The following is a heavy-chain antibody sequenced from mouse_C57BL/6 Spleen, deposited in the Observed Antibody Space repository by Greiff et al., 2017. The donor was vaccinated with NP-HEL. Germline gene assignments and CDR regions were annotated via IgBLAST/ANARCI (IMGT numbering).Heavy chain of an antibody. V-gene: IGHV1-19*01. CDR3: ARFSGTGTNFDY. CDR1: GYTFTDYY. D-gene: IGHD4-1*01. Sequence: VQLQQSGPVLVKPGASVKMSCKASGYTFTDYYMNWVKQSHGKSLEWIGVINPYNGGTSYNQKFKGKATLTVDKSSSTAYMELNSLTSEDSAVYYCARFSGTGTNFDYWGQGTTLTVSS. CDR2: INPYNGGT. J-gene: IGHJ2*01.